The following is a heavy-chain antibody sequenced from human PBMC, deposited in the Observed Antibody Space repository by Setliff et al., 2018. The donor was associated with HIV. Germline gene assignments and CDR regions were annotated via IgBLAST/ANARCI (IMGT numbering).Heavy chain of an antibody. J-gene: IGHJ4*02. CDR2: ISHSGST. CDR3: ARVPSIETILFDS. Sequence: LSLTCVVSGYSISSGYYWGWIRQPPGKGLEWIASISHSGSTYHNPSLKSRVTISVDTSKNQLSLKLSSATAADTAVYYCARVPSIETILFDSWGQGTLVTVS. V-gene: IGHV4-38-2*01. CDR1: GYSISSGYY. D-gene: IGHD2-2*02.